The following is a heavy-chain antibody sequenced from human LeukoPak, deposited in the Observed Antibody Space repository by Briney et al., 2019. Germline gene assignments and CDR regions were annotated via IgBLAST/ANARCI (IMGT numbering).Heavy chain of an antibody. CDR1: GYTFTGYY. Sequence: ASVKVSCKASGYTFTGYYMHWVRQAPGQGLEWMGWVNPNSGGTNYAQKFQGRVTMTRDTSISTAYMELSRLRSDDTAVYYCARDSSSSGYYYYYYMDVWGKGTTVTVSS. CDR3: ARDSSSSGYYYYYYMDV. CDR2: VNPNSGGT. D-gene: IGHD6-6*01. J-gene: IGHJ6*03. V-gene: IGHV1-2*02.